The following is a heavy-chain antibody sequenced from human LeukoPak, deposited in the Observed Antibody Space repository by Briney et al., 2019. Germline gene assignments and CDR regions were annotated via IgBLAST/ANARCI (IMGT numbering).Heavy chain of an antibody. CDR2: IIPIFGTA. Sequence: SVKVSCKASGGTFSSYAISWVRQAPGQGLEWMGGIIPIFGTANYAQKLQGRVTITTDESMSTAYMELSSLRSEDTAVYYCARDRGLWNYVLFYWGQGTLVTVSS. V-gene: IGHV1-69*05. CDR1: GGTFSSYA. D-gene: IGHD1-7*01. J-gene: IGHJ4*02. CDR3: ARDRGLWNYVLFY.